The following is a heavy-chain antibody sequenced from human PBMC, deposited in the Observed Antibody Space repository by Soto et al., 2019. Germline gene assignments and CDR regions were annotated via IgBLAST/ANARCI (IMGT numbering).Heavy chain of an antibody. D-gene: IGHD1-7*01. CDR1: GGTFSSYA. CDR3: AIPHNWNYVGSFDI. Sequence: QVQLVQSGAEVKKPGSSVKVSCKASGGTFSSYAISWVRQAPGQGLEWMGGIIPIFGTANYAQKFQGRVTITADESTSTAYMELSSLRSDDTAVYYCAIPHNWNYVGSFDIWGHGRIVTVSS. V-gene: IGHV1-69*01. J-gene: IGHJ3*02. CDR2: IIPIFGTA.